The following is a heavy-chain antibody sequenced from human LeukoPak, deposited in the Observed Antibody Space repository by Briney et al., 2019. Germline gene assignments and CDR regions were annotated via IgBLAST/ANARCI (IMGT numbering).Heavy chain of an antibody. CDR2: IKQDGSEK. D-gene: IGHD2-21*01. CDR3: ASELLFPFDY. V-gene: IGHV3-7*03. Sequence: GGSLRLSCAASGFIFSRHWMSWVRQAPGEGLEWVANIKQDGSEKYYVDSVKGRFTISRDNAKNSLYPQMNSLRAEDTAVYYCASELLFPFDYWGQGTLVTVSS. CDR1: GFIFSRHW. J-gene: IGHJ4*02.